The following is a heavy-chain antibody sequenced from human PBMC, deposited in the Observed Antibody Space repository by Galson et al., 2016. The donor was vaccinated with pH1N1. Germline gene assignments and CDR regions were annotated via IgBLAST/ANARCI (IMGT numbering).Heavy chain of an antibody. CDR1: GFSFSDYY. Sequence: SLRLSCAASGFSFSDYYMSWICQAPGKGLEWVSYISSSDITIYYAVSVKGRFTISRDNAKNSLYLQMNSLRAEDSAVYYCARGSSGWHSPLDFWGQGTLVTVSS. CDR2: ISSSDITI. CDR3: ARGSSGWHSPLDF. J-gene: IGHJ4*02. V-gene: IGHV3-11*04. D-gene: IGHD6-25*01.